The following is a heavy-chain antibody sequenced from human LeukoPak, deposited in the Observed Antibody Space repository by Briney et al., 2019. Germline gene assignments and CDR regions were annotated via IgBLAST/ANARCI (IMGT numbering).Heavy chain of an antibody. V-gene: IGHV4-4*09. CDR2: IYTSGST. CDR3: ARLGSYKEAFDI. Sequence: SETLSLTCTVSGGSISSYYWSWIRQPPGKGLEWIGYIYTSGSTNYNPSLKSRVTISVDTSKNQFSLKLSSVTAADTAVYYCARLGSYKEAFDIWGQGTMVTVSS. CDR1: GGSISSYY. J-gene: IGHJ3*02. D-gene: IGHD1-26*01.